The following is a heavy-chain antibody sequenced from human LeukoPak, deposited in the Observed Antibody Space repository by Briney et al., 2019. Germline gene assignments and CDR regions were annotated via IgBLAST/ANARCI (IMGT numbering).Heavy chain of an antibody. D-gene: IGHD4-23*01. CDR2: IRSKANSYAT. CDR3: TRHSPAGGNSGNYMDV. V-gene: IGHV3-73*01. CDR1: GFTFSGSA. J-gene: IGHJ6*03. Sequence: GGSLRLSCAASGFTFSGSAMHWVRQASGKGLECVGRIRSKANSYATAYAASVKGRFTISRDDSKNTAYLQMNSLKTEDTAVYYCTRHSPAGGNSGNYMDVWGKGTTVTVSS.